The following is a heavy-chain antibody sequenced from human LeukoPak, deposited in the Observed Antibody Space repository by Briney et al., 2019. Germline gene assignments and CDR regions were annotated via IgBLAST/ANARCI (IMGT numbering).Heavy chain of an antibody. V-gene: IGHV3-7*01. CDR3: ARDQMYSSGWSRAYYYYGMDV. Sequence: GGSLRLSCVASGFTFRTYWMSWVRQAPGKGLEWVANIKQDGSEEYYVDSVKGRFTISRDNAKNSMDLRMNSLRVEDTAVYYCARDQMYSSGWSRAYYYYGMDVWGQGTTVTVSS. CDR1: GFTFRTYW. D-gene: IGHD6-19*01. CDR2: IKQDGSEE. J-gene: IGHJ6*02.